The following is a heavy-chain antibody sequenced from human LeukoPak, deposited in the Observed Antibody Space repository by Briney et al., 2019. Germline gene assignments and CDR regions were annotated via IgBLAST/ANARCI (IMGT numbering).Heavy chain of an antibody. J-gene: IGHJ4*02. CDR1: GYTFTGYY. CDR3: ARDIIPDYYDSSGSNKFDY. Sequence: ASVKVSCKASGYTFTGYYMHWVRQAPGQGLEWMGWINPNSGGTNYAQKFQGRVTMTRDTSISTAYMELSRLRSDDTAVYYCARDIIPDYYDSSGSNKFDYWGQGTLVTVSS. CDR2: INPNSGGT. D-gene: IGHD3-22*01. V-gene: IGHV1-2*02.